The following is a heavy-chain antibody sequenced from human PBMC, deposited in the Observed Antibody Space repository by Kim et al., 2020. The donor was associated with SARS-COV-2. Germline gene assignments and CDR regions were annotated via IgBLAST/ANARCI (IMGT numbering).Heavy chain of an antibody. J-gene: IGHJ5*02. CDR2: IYSTGTT. D-gene: IGHD3-10*01. CDR3: ASHGSIHSGFGWLDP. CDR1: GVSITTSCHY. V-gene: IGHV4-39*01. Sequence: SETLSLTCTVSGVSITTSCHYWAWHPQPPGKTLDWIGSIYSTGTTYYSPSLKSRITISADTSKNQFSLELNSRTETASDTAFYYCASHGSIHSGFGWLDP.